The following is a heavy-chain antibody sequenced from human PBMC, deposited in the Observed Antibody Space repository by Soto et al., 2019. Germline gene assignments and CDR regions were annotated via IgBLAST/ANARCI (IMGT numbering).Heavy chain of an antibody. Sequence: EVQLLESGGDLVQPGGSLRLSCAASAFTFGSYAMSWVRQAPGKGLEWVSAISASGGNTYYADSVKGRFTISRDNSKNTLYLQMNSLRAEDTAVYYCAKSVTPGRYDYWGQGTLVTVSS. CDR2: ISASGGNT. J-gene: IGHJ4*02. D-gene: IGHD2-15*01. V-gene: IGHV3-23*01. CDR3: AKSVTPGRYDY. CDR1: AFTFGSYA.